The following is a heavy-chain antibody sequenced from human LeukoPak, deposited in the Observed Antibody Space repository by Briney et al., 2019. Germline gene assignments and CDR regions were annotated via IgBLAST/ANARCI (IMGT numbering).Heavy chain of an antibody. CDR2: INPSGGST. J-gene: IGHJ6*02. Sequence: GASVKVSCKASGYTFTSYYMHWVRQAPGQGLEWMGIINPSGGSTSYAQKFQGRVTMTRDTSTSTVYMELSSLRSEDTAVYYCARDLAYCSSTSCYAANGMDVWGQGTSVTVSS. CDR3: ARDLAYCSSTSCYAANGMDV. CDR1: GYTFTSYY. D-gene: IGHD2-2*01. V-gene: IGHV1-46*01.